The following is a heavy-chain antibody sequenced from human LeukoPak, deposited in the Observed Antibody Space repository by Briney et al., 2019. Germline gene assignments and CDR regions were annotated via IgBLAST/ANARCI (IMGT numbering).Heavy chain of an antibody. CDR3: ARDIAVAGNVRSWFDP. V-gene: IGHV6-1*01. CDR1: GDSVSSNSAA. Sequence: SQTLSPTCAISGDSVSSNSAAWNWIRQSPSRGLEWLGRTYYRSKWYNDYAVSVKSRITINPDTSKNQFSLQLNSVTPEDTAVYYCARDIAVAGNVRSWFDPWGKGTTVTVSS. D-gene: IGHD6-19*01. CDR2: TYYRSKWYN. J-gene: IGHJ6*04.